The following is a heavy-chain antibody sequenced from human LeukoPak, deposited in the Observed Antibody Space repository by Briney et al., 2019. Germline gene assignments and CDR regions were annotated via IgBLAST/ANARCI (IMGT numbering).Heavy chain of an antibody. CDR1: GYSISSGYY. CDR3: ARYQLLYRWFDP. V-gene: IGHV4-38-2*01. CDR2: IYHSGST. Sequence: PETLSLTCAVSGYSISSGYYWGWIRQPPGKGLEWIGSIYHSGSTYYNPSLKSRVTISVDTSKNQFSLKLSSATAADTAVYYCARYQLLYRWFDPWGQGTLVTVSS. D-gene: IGHD2-2*02. J-gene: IGHJ5*02.